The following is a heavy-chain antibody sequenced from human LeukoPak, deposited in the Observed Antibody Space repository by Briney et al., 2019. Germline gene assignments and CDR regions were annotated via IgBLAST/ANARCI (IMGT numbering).Heavy chain of an antibody. CDR1: GGSISSGGYY. Sequence: SETLSLTCTVSGGSISSGGYYWSWIRQPPGKGLEWIGYIYHSGSTNYNPSLKSRVTISVDTSKNQFSLKLSSVTAADTAVYYCAREGQGIAVAGNDYWGQGTLVTVSS. CDR2: IYHSGST. D-gene: IGHD6-19*01. V-gene: IGHV4-61*08. J-gene: IGHJ4*02. CDR3: AREGQGIAVAGNDY.